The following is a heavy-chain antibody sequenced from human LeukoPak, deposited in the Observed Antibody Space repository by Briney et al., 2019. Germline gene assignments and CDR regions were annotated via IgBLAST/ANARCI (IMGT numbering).Heavy chain of an antibody. CDR2: ISPKSGGT. J-gene: IGHJ4*02. V-gene: IGHV1-2*02. CDR3: AREYGSSYYFDS. Sequence: ASVIVSCTASGYTFNVYYVHCVRQAPGQRREWMGWISPKSGGTNYAQSFQGRVTMTRDTSISTAYMELSRLRSDDTAVYYCAREYGSSYYFDSWGQGTLVTVSS. D-gene: IGHD6-13*01. CDR1: GYTFNVYY.